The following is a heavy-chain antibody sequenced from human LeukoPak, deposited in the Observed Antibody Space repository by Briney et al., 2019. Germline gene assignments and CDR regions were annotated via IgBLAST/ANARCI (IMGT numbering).Heavy chain of an antibody. CDR2: INSGGSA. V-gene: IGHV3-66*02. CDR1: GFTVRSNY. Sequence: GGSLRLSCAASGFTVRSNYMSWVRQAPGKGLEWVSVINSGGSAYYADSVKGRFTISGDNSKNTLYLQMNSLRAEDTAVYYCAGEQLLPDYYYYGMDVWGQGTTVTVSS. D-gene: IGHD6-6*01. J-gene: IGHJ6*02. CDR3: AGEQLLPDYYYYGMDV.